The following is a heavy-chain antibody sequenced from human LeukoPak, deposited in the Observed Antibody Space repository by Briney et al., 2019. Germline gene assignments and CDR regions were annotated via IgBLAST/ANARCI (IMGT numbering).Heavy chain of an antibody. CDR2: IYYSGST. V-gene: IGHV4-59*08. J-gene: IGHJ5*02. CDR3: ARHTGGRGVLMVYAIPSWFDP. D-gene: IGHD2-8*01. Sequence: EASETLSLTCTVSGGSISSYYWSWIRQPPGKGLEWIGYIYYSGSTNYNPSLKSRVTISVDTSKNQFSLKLSSVTAADTAVYYRARHTGGRGVLMVYAIPSWFDPWGQGTLVTVSS. CDR1: GGSISSYY.